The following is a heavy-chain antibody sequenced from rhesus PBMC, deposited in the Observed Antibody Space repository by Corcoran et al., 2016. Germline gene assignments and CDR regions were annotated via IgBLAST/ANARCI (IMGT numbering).Heavy chain of an antibody. CDR3: VRGSVYFDY. J-gene: IGHJ4*01. CDR2: SNTGGSNT. V-gene: IGHV3-178*01. Sequence: EVQLVESGGGLAQPGGSLRLSCAASGFTFSDYYMAWVRQAPGKGLDWVSRSNTGGSNTWEPDSVKGRVTVSRENAKNTLYFQMNSVTTEETAVYYCVRGSVYFDYGGQGVLVTVAS. CDR1: GFTFSDYY.